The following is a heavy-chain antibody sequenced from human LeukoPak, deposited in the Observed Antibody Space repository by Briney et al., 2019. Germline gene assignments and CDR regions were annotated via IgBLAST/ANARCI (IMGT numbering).Heavy chain of an antibody. CDR1: GGSISSYY. CDR3: LGQDRRTNWFDP. J-gene: IGHJ5*02. Sequence: PSETLSLTCTVSGGSISSYYWSWIRQPAGKGLEWIGRIYSSGSTNYNPSLKSRVTISVDTSKNQFSLKLSSVTAADTAVYYCLGQDRRTNWFDPWGQGTLVTVSS. CDR2: IYSSGST. V-gene: IGHV4-4*07. D-gene: IGHD1/OR15-1a*01.